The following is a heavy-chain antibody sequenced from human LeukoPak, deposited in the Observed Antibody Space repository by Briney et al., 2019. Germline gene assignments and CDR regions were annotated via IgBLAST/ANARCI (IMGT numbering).Heavy chain of an antibody. Sequence: GASVKVSCKASGYTFTSYGISWVRQAPGQGLEWMGWISAYNGNTNYAQKLQGRVTMTTDTSTSTAYMELRSLRSDDTAVYYCARDWGNIAAAGTAWFDPWGQGTLVTVSS. V-gene: IGHV1-18*01. CDR2: ISAYNGNT. J-gene: IGHJ5*02. CDR3: ARDWGNIAAAGTAWFDP. D-gene: IGHD6-13*01. CDR1: GYTFTSYG.